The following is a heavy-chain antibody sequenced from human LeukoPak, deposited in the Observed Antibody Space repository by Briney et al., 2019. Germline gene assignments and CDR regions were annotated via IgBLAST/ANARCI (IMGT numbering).Heavy chain of an antibody. CDR3: ARLDFDWLSTGY. CDR1: GGSISSSSYY. J-gene: IGHJ4*02. D-gene: IGHD3-9*01. V-gene: IGHV4-39*01. Sequence: PSETLSLTCTVSGGSISSSSYYWGWIRQPPGKGLEWIGSIYYRGSTYYNPSLKSRVTISVDTSKNQFSLKLSSVTAADTAVYYCARLDFDWLSTGYWGQGTLVTVSS. CDR2: IYYRGST.